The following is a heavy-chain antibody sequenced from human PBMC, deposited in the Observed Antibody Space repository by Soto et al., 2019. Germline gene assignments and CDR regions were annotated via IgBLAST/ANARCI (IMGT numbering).Heavy chain of an antibody. J-gene: IGHJ4*02. CDR3: ARGWVGPIAY. D-gene: IGHD3-3*01. CDR1: GGSFSGYY. CDR2: INHSGST. V-gene: IGHV4-34*01. Sequence: QVQLQQWGAGLLKPSETLSLTCAVYGGSFSGYYWSWIRQPPGKGLEWIGEINHSGSTNYNPSLKSRVTISVDTSKNQFSLKLSSVTAADTAVYYFARGWVGPIAYWGQGTLVTVSS.